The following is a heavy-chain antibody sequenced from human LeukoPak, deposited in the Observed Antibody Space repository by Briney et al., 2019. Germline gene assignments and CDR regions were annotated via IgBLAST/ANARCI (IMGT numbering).Heavy chain of an antibody. J-gene: IGHJ4*02. Sequence: PGGSLRLSCAASGFTFSSYSMNWVRQAPGKGLEWVSSISSSSSYIYYADSVKGRFTISRDNAKNSLYLQMNSLRAEDTAVYYCARSNIVVVPAAIPPHCFFDYWGQGTLVTVSS. D-gene: IGHD2-2*02. CDR1: GFTFSSYS. V-gene: IGHV3-21*01. CDR3: ARSNIVVVPAAIPPHCFFDY. CDR2: ISSSSSYI.